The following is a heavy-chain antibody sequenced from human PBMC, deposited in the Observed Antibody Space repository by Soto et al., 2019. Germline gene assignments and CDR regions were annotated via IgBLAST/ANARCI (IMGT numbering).Heavy chain of an antibody. CDR3: ATREMVDY. D-gene: IGHD2-8*01. J-gene: IGHJ4*02. V-gene: IGHV3-21*01. CDR1: GLTFSSYS. CDR2: ISSSSSYI. Sequence: EVQLVESGGGLVKPGGSLRLSCAASGLTFSSYSMNWVRQAPGKGLEWDSSISSSSSYIYYADSVKGRFTISRDNAKNSLYLQMNSLRGEDTAVYYCATREMVDYWGQGTLVTVSS.